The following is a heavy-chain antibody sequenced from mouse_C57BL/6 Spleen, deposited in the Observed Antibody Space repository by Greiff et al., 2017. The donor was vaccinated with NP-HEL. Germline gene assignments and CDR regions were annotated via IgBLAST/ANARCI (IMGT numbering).Heavy chain of an antibody. CDR1: GYSFTGYY. V-gene: IGHV1-42*01. Sequence: EVQLQQSGPELVKPGASVKISCKASGYSFTGYYMNWVKQSPEKSLEWIGEINPSTGGTTYNQKFKAKATLTVDKSSSTAYMQLKSLTSEDSAVYYCARWYYGSSYPLYAMDYWGQGTSVTVSS. CDR3: ARWYYGSSYPLYAMDY. CDR2: INPSTGGT. J-gene: IGHJ4*01. D-gene: IGHD1-1*01.